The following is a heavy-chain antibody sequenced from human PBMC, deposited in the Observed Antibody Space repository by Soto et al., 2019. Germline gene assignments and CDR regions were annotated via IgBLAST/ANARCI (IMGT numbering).Heavy chain of an antibody. CDR1: GGSISSGVYY. D-gene: IGHD3-22*01. CDR3: AIYDSSGSRGFQH. J-gene: IGHJ1*01. Sequence: PSETLSLTCTVSGGSISSGVYYWSWIRQHPGKGLEWIGYIFYSGSTYYNPSLKSRLTISVDTSKNQFSLKLSSVTAADTAVYYCAIYDSSGSRGFQHWGQGTLVTAPQ. CDR2: IFYSGST. V-gene: IGHV4-31*03.